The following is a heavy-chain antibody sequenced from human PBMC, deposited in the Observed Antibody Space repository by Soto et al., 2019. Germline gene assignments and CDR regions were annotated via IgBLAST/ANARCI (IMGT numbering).Heavy chain of an antibody. CDR1: VFSFIDPY. CDR2: SSNSGSFT. CDR3: VRSGDNYNLLDY. V-gene: IGHV3-11*06. Sequence: PGWSLRLACAASVFSFIDPYMSWIRQAPGKGLEWIGYSSNSGSFTRYADSVKGRFSISRDNAKNSLYLQINSLRGDDTAIYYCVRSGDNYNLLDYWGQGTPVTVSS. D-gene: IGHD1-1*01. J-gene: IGHJ4*02.